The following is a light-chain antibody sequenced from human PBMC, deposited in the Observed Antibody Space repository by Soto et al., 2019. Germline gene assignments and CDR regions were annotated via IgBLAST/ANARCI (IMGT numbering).Light chain of an antibody. J-gene: IGKJ4*01. CDR3: QHYNTSPLT. CDR2: DAS. V-gene: IGKV1-5*01. CDR1: QSISSW. Sequence: DIPMTQSPSTLSASVGDRVTITCRASQSISSWLAWYQQKPGKAPKILIYDASSLKSGVPSRFRGSGSGTEFTLSTCSLQPDDYAKYYCQHYNTSPLTFGGGTKVEIK.